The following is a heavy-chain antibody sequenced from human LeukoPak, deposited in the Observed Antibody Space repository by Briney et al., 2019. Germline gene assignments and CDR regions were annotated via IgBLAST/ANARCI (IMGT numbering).Heavy chain of an antibody. D-gene: IGHD2-2*01. J-gene: IGHJ4*02. CDR2: IRYDGSNK. V-gene: IGHV3-30*02. CDR3: AKLQAGVVVVPATDY. Sequence: PGGSLRLSCAASGFTFSSYGMHWVRQAPGKGLEWVAFIRYDGSNKYYADSVKGRFTISRDNSKNTLYLQMNSLRAEDTAVCYCAKLQAGVVVVPATDYWGQGTLDTVSS. CDR1: GFTFSSYG.